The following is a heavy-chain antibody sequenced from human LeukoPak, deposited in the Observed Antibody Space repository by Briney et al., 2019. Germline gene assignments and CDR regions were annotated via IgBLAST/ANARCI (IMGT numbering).Heavy chain of an antibody. J-gene: IGHJ4*02. CDR2: ISYDGSNK. CDR1: GFTFSSYG. V-gene: IGHV3-30*18. Sequence: GRSLRLSCAASGFTFSSYGMHWVRQAPGKGLEWVAVISYDGSNKYYADSVKGRFTISSDNSKNTLYLQMNSLRAEDTAVYYCAKDGVWGSYRRTRYYFDYWGQGTLVTVSS. D-gene: IGHD3-16*02. CDR3: AKDGVWGSYRRTRYYFDY.